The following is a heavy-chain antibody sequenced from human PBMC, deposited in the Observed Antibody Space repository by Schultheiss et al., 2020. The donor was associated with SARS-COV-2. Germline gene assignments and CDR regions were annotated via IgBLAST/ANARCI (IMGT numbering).Heavy chain of an antibody. CDR1: GFTLSAYY. D-gene: IGHD2-15*01. CDR2: IIPIFGTA. CDR3: ARDRDGRGWFDP. J-gene: IGHJ5*02. Sequence: SVKVSCKASGFTLSAYYIHWVRQAPGQGLEWMGGIIPIFGTANYAQRFQERVTITRDMSTTTAYMELSSLRSDDTAVYYCARDRDGRGWFDPWGQGTLVTVSS. V-gene: IGHV1-69*05.